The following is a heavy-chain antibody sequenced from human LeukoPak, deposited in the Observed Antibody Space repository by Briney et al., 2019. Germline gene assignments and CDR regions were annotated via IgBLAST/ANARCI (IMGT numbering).Heavy chain of an antibody. CDR2: FSATDGSA. CDR1: GFTVSSYG. CDR3: AKARIAAAGTGAFDV. V-gene: IGHV3-23*01. J-gene: IGHJ3*01. Sequence: PGGSLRLSCAASGFTVSSYGMTWVRQAPGKGLEWVSAFSATDGSAQYAESVRGRFTISRDNSKNSLYLQMNSLRDEDTAVYFCAKARIAAAGTGAFDVWGHGTMVTVSS. D-gene: IGHD6-13*01.